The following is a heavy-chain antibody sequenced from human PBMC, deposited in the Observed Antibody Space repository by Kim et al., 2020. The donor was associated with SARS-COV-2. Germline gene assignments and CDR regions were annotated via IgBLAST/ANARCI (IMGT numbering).Heavy chain of an antibody. Sequence: SETLSLTCNVSSDSINTYYWSWVRQPPGKGLEWIAYMSLSGTTSYNPSLKNRVAISIDTSKNQFSLSLSSVSAADTAMYFCARVSKQLAQGNGMDVWGQG. CDR2: MSLSGTT. V-gene: IGHV4-59*13. J-gene: IGHJ6*02. CDR1: SDSINTYY. D-gene: IGHD6-13*01. CDR3: ARVSKQLAQGNGMDV.